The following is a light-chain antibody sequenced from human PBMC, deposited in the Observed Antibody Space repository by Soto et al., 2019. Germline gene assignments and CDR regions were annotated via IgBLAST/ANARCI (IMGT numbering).Light chain of an antibody. Sequence: DIVMTQSPLSLPVTPGEPASISCRSSQSLLHSDGYNYLDWFMQRPGQSPQLLIYLGSSRASGVPDRFSGSGAGKDFTLKISRVEAENVGVYYCMQDLQPPFTFGGGTKVDIK. CDR1: QSLLHSDGYNY. CDR3: MQDLQPPFT. J-gene: IGKJ4*01. CDR2: LGS. V-gene: IGKV2-28*01.